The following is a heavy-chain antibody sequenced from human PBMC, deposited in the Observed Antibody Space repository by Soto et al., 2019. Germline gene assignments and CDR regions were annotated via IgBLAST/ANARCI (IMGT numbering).Heavy chain of an antibody. J-gene: IGHJ4*02. CDR3: ARHENGGTYPLAY. D-gene: IGHD1-26*01. CDR1: GASITAFY. V-gene: IGHV4-59*08. CDR2: VHNSGRA. Sequence: SETLSLTCAVSGASITAFYWAWVRQPPGKGLEYIGHVHNSGRADYNPSLRSRVTISVDTSRNQFSLHLNSVTAADTAVYFCARHENGGTYPLAYWGQGTLVTVSS.